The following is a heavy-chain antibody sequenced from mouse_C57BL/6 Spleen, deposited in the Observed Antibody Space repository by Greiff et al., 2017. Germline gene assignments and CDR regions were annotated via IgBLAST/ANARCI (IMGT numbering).Heavy chain of an antibody. V-gene: IGHV1-26*01. Sequence: VQLQQSGPELVKPGASVKISCKASGYTFTDYYMHWVKQSPGKSLEWIGDINPNNGGTRYNPKFKGKATLTVDQSSSTAYMQLSSRTSYDSTVDYCARPPYGYDPSFDVWGTGTTVTVSS. CDR2: INPNNGGT. CDR1: GYTFTDYY. CDR3: ARPPYGYDPSFDV. D-gene: IGHD2-2*01. J-gene: IGHJ1*03.